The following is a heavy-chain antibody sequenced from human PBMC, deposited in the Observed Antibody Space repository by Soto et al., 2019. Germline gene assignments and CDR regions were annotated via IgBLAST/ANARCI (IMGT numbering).Heavy chain of an antibody. D-gene: IGHD3-22*01. CDR1: GASISSYY. CDR3: ARAVHYYDSSGYFAY. CDR2: IFTSGST. Sequence: SETLSLTCTVSGASISSYYWSWIRQPAGKGLEWIGRIFTSGSTNYNPSLKSRLTMSVDTSKNQFSLILSSVTAEDTAVYYCARAVHYYDSSGYFAYWAQGTNVSLSA. J-gene: IGHJ4*02. V-gene: IGHV4-4*07.